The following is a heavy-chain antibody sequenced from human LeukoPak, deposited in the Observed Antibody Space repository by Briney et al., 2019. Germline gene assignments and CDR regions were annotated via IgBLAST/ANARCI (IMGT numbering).Heavy chain of an antibody. V-gene: IGHV4-59*01. CDR1: GGSISSYY. D-gene: IGHD6-13*01. J-gene: IGHJ1*01. CDR3: ARGSGAAAGGYFRH. Sequence: SETLSLTCTVSGGSISSYYWSWIRQPPGKGLEWIGYIYYSGSTNYNPSLKSRVTISVDTSKNQFSLKLSSVTAADTAVYYCARGSGAAAGGYFRHWGQGTLVTVSS. CDR2: IYYSGST.